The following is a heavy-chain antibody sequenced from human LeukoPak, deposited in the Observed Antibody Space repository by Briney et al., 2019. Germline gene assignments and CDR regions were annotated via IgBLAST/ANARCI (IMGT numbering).Heavy chain of an antibody. CDR3: ATRGITGTTSLSY. CDR1: GYTLTELS. D-gene: IGHD1-7*01. CDR2: FDPEDGET. J-gene: IGHJ4*02. V-gene: IGHV1-24*01. Sequence: ASVKVSCKVSGYTLTELSMHWVRQAPGKGLEWMGDFDPEDGETIYAQKFQGRVTMTEDTSTDTAYMELSSLRSEDTAVYYCATRGITGTTSLSYWGQGTLVTVSS.